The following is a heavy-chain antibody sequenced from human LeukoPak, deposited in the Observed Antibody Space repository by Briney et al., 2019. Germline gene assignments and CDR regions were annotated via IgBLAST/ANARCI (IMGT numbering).Heavy chain of an antibody. D-gene: IGHD6-13*01. J-gene: IGHJ5*02. CDR2: ISGSGGST. CDR1: GFTFSSYA. V-gene: IGHV3-23*01. Sequence: GGSPRLSCAAPGFTFSSYATCCVPQALGGGGEWGSAISGSGGSTYYADSVKGRFTISRDNAKNTLYLQMNSLRAEDTAVYYCAKEPGAAAGNLFDPWGQGTLVTVSS. CDR3: AKEPGAAAGNLFDP.